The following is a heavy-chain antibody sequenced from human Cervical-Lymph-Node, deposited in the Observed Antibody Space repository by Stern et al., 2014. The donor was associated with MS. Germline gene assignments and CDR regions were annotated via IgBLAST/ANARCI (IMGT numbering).Heavy chain of an antibody. D-gene: IGHD2-15*01. J-gene: IGHJ3*02. CDR2: NSAYNGNT. Sequence: VQLMDSGAEVKKPGASVKVSCTASGYTFTSYGISWVRQAPAQGLQWLGWNSAYNGNTSYAQKLQGRVTMTTDTSTSTAYMELRSLRSDDTAVYYCARGLLGSENAFDIWGQGTMVTVSS. CDR3: ARGLLGSENAFDI. CDR1: GYTFTSYG. V-gene: IGHV1-18*01.